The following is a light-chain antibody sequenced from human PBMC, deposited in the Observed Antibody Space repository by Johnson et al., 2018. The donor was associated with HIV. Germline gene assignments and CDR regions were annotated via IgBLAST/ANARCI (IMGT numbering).Light chain of an antibody. J-gene: IGLJ1*01. CDR2: ENN. V-gene: IGLV1-51*02. CDR1: NSNIGNNY. CDR3: GTWDSSLSAYV. Sequence: QPVLTQPPSVSAAPGQKVTISCSGSNSNIGNNYVSWYQHLPGTAPKLVIHENNKRPSGIPDRFSGSKSGTSATLGITGLQTGDEADYYCGTWDSSLSAYVFGTGTKVTVL.